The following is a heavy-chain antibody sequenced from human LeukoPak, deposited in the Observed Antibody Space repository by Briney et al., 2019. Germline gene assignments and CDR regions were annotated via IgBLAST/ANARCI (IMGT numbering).Heavy chain of an antibody. J-gene: IGHJ4*02. V-gene: IGHV3-74*01. CDR2: INPDGSRT. D-gene: IGHD3-9*01. CDR1: GFTLSSYW. Sequence: GGSLRLSCAASGFTLSSYWIHGVRQAPGEGLVWVSRINPDGSRTDYADSVKGRFTISRDNTKNTVDLQMNSLRAEDTAVYYCARDFEAPSNCWGQGTLVTVSS. CDR3: ARDFEAPSNC.